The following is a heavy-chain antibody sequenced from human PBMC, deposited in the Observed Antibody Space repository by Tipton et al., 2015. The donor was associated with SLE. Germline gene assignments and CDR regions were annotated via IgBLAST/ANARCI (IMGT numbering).Heavy chain of an antibody. J-gene: IGHJ4*02. CDR3: ARNKAVAGTVIEY. CDR1: GGSMNTHF. Sequence: TLSLTCTVSGGSMNTHFWSWIRQPPGKGLEWIGYVYYSGSSNSNPSLKSRVTISVDTSKNQFSLKLTSVTAADTAVYYCARNKAVAGTVIEYWGPGTLVTVSS. V-gene: IGHV4-59*11. D-gene: IGHD6-19*01. CDR2: VYYSGSS.